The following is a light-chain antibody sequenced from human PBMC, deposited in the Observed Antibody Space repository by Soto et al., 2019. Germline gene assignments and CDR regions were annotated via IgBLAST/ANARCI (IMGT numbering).Light chain of an antibody. V-gene: IGKV3-11*01. CDR3: QQRSDWPIT. CDR1: QSVASD. J-gene: IGKJ5*01. CDR2: EAS. Sequence: EIVLTQSPGTLSLSPGERVTLSCRASQSVASDLAWYQQKTGQAPRLLIYEASNRATGIPARFSGSGSGTDFTLTISSLEPEEFAVYYCQQRSDWPITFGQGTRLEIK.